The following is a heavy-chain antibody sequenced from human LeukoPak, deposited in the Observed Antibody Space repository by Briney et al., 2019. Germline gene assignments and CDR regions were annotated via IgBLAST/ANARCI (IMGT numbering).Heavy chain of an antibody. CDR1: GYTFTSYG. D-gene: IGHD3-3*01. J-gene: IGHJ1*01. Sequence: ASMTVSCKASGYTFTSYGITWVRQVPGQGLEWMGWISAYNGKREYAQKFQDRIIMTVDTSTRTAYLEIWNLRSDDTAVYYCARDLPFEGLHEWLLEYWSQGALVSVSS. V-gene: IGHV1-18*01. CDR2: ISAYNGKR. CDR3: ARDLPFEGLHEWLLEY.